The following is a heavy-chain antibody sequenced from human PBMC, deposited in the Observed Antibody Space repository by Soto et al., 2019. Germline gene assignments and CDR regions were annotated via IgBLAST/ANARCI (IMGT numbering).Heavy chain of an antibody. CDR3: ARVGNAYYYYYGMDV. J-gene: IGHJ6*02. Sequence: XGALIVSCAASGFTFSSYWMSWVRQAPGKGLEWVANIKQDGSEKYYVDSVKGRFTISRDNAKNSLYLQMNSLRAEDTAVYYCARVGNAYYYYYGMDVWGQGPTVTVSS. V-gene: IGHV3-7*01. D-gene: IGHD2-8*01. CDR1: GFTFSSYW. CDR2: IKQDGSEK.